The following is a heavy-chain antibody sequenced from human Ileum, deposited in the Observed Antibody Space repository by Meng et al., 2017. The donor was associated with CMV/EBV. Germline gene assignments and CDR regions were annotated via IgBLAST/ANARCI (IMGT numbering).Heavy chain of an antibody. Sequence: TTLLQPAQTLPLTCPCSCFSLSISGVGVGWFRQPPGKALEWLAFIYWDDDKRYSPFLKSMLTITKDTSKNQVVLTMTNMDPVDTGTYYCVHPASGASLDFQHWGQGTLVTVSS. V-gene: IGHV2-5*02. CDR1: CFSLSISGVG. J-gene: IGHJ1*01. CDR3: VHPASGASLDFQH. D-gene: IGHD2-15*01. CDR2: IYWDDDK.